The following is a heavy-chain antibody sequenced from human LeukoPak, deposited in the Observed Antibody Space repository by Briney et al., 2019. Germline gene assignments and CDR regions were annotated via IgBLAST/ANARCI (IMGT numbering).Heavy chain of an antibody. V-gene: IGHV6-1*01. J-gene: IGHJ5*02. Sequence: SQTLSLACAISGDSISSNSAACNWIRQSPSRGLEWLGRTYYRSKWYNDYAVSVKSRITINPDTSKNQFSLQLNSVTPEDTAVYYCARSNMITFGGVIVANWFDPWGQGTLVTVSS. CDR2: TYYRSKWYN. CDR3: ARSNMITFGGVIVANWFDP. D-gene: IGHD3-16*02. CDR1: GDSISSNSAA.